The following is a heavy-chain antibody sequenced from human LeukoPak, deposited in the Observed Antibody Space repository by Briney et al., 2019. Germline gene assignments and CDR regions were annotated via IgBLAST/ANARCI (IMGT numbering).Heavy chain of an antibody. CDR3: ARGEAGTAHDGAFDI. J-gene: IGHJ3*02. D-gene: IGHD3-10*01. CDR1: GFTFSSYS. Sequence: GGSLRLSCAASGFTFSSYSMNWVRQAPGKGLEWVSSISSSSSYIYYADSVKGRFTISRDNAKNSLYLQMNSLRAEDTAVYYCARGEAGTAHDGAFDIWGQGTMVTVSS. V-gene: IGHV3-21*01. CDR2: ISSSSSYI.